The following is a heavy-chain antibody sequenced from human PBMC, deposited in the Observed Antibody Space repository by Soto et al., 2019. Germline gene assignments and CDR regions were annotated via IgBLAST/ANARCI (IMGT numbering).Heavy chain of an antibody. D-gene: IGHD6-13*01. CDR3: ARDFWYEGPHSYFDY. Sequence: SCAASGFTFSNYGMYWVRQAPGKGLEWVALIWYDGSKEDYADSVKGRSTISRDNSKNTLYLQMNSLRAEDTAVYHCARDFWYEGPHSYFDYWGQGALVTVSS. V-gene: IGHV3-33*01. CDR2: IWYDGSKE. J-gene: IGHJ4*01. CDR1: GFTFSNYG.